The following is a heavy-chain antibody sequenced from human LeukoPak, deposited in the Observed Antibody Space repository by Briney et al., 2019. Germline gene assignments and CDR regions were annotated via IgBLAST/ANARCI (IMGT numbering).Heavy chain of an antibody. V-gene: IGHV4-59*01. Sequence: SETLSLTCTVSGGSISRYHWSWVRQPPGKGLEWIGYIYSSGSTNYNPSLKSRVTISLDTSKNQFSLRLSSVTAADTAMYYCARQDYTTGWYFLDEWGQGTLVTVSS. CDR3: ARQDYTTGWYFLDE. CDR1: GGSISRYH. D-gene: IGHD6-19*01. CDR2: IYSSGST. J-gene: IGHJ4*02.